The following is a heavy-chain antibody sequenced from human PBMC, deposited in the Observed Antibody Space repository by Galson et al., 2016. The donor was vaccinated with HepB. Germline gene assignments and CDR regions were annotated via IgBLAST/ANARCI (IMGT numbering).Heavy chain of an antibody. CDR3: ATWRFSSGRNDSFDV. Sequence: SLRLSCAASGLTFNDFAIQWVRQAPDKGLEWVAVVSYDASKKFYADSLKGRFTISRDNSKNMVYLQMNSLRGEDTAVYFCATWRFSSGRNDSFDVWGQGTMVTVSS. V-gene: IGHV3-30-3*01. CDR2: VSYDASKK. J-gene: IGHJ3*01. D-gene: IGHD6-19*01. CDR1: GLTFNDFA.